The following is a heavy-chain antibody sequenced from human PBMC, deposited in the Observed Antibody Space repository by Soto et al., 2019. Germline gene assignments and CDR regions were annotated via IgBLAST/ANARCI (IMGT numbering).Heavy chain of an antibody. J-gene: IGHJ5*02. Sequence: ETLSLTCSVSGGSITNYYWSWIRQPPGKGLEWLGYIYYSGSTNYNPSLMSRVTISVDTSKNQFSLKLSSVTAADTAVYYCARDRGYSNWFDPWGQGTLVTVSS. V-gene: IGHV4-59*01. CDR3: ARDRGYSNWFDP. D-gene: IGHD5-18*01. CDR1: GGSITNYY. CDR2: IYYSGST.